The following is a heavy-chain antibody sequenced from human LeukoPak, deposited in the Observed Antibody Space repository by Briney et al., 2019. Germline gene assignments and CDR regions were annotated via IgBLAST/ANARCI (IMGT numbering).Heavy chain of an antibody. V-gene: IGHV3-74*01. Sequence: GGSLRLSCVASGFTFSNYWMHWVRQPPGKGLVWVSRIYVDGRTTNYADSVKGRFTISRDNAKNTVYLEMNSLSVEDTATYYCIRDFRSANLWGKGPWVTVTS. CDR3: IRDFRSANL. J-gene: IGHJ5*02. CDR2: IYVDGRTT. CDR1: GFTFSNYW.